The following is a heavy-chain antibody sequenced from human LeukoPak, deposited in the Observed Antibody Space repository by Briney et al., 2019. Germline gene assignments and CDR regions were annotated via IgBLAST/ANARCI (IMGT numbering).Heavy chain of an antibody. CDR1: GGSISSGGYY. CDR3: ARAYSSSSPVDY. D-gene: IGHD6-6*01. V-gene: IGHV4-31*03. J-gene: IGHJ4*02. CDR2: IYYSGST. Sequence: PSQTLSLTCTVSGGSISSGGYYWSWIRQHPGKGLEWIGYIYYSGSTYYNPSLKSRVTISVDTSKNQFSLKLSSVTAADTAVYYCARAYSSSSPVDYWGQGTLVNVSS.